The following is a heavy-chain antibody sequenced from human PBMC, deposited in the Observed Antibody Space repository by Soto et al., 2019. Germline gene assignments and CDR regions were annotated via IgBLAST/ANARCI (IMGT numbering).Heavy chain of an antibody. CDR1: GGSFSGYY. CDR3: ARAYDRVATTREYYFDY. CDR2: INHSGST. V-gene: IGHV4-34*01. J-gene: IGHJ4*02. D-gene: IGHD5-12*01. Sequence: PSETLSLTCAVYGGSFSGYYWSWIRQPPGKGLEWIGEINHSGSTNYNPSLKSRVTISVGTSKNQFSLKLSSVTAADTAVYYCARAYDRVATTREYYFDYWGQGTLVTVSS.